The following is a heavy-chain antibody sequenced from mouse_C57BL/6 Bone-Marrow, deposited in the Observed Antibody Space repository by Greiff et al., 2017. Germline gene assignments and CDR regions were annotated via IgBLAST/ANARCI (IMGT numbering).Heavy chain of an antibody. Sequence: EPGGGLVQPKGSLKLSCAASGFSFNTYAMNWVRQAPGKGLEWVARIRSKSNKYATYYADSVKDRFTISRDDSESMLYLQMNNLKTEDTAMYYCVRHADYGRFDYWGQGTTLTVSS. CDR2: IRSKSNKYAT. J-gene: IGHJ2*01. CDR1: GFSFNTYA. CDR3: VRHADYGRFDY. V-gene: IGHV10-1*01. D-gene: IGHD1-1*01.